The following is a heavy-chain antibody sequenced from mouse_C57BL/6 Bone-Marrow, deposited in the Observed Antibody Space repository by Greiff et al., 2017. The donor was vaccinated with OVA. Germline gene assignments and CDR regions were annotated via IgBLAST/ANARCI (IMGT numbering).Heavy chain of an antibody. CDR3: ARSGLLLGFAY. V-gene: IGHV1-55*01. J-gene: IGHJ3*01. CDR1: GYTFTSYW. Sequence: VQLVESGAELVKPGASVKMSCKASGYTFTSYWITWVKQRPGQGLEWIGDIYPGSGSTNYNEKFKSKATLTVDTSSSTAYMQLSSLTSEDSAVYYCARSGLLLGFAYWGQGTLVTVSA. D-gene: IGHD1-1*01. CDR2: IYPGSGST.